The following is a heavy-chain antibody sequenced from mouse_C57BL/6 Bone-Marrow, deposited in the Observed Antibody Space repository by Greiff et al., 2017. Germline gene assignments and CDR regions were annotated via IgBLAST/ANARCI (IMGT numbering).Heavy chain of an antibody. Sequence: QVQLQQPGAELVRPGSSVKLSCKASGSTFTGYWMHWVKQRPIQGLEWIGKLDPSASETTSTQKFKAKATLTVAQSSSTASMQLCSLPSEDSAVYYGARDGSSSAEDLDYWGQGTTVTVSS. CDR2: LDPSASET. CDR3: ARDGSSSAEDLDY. D-gene: IGHD1-1*01. V-gene: IGHV1-52*01. J-gene: IGHJ2*01. CDR1: GSTFTGYW.